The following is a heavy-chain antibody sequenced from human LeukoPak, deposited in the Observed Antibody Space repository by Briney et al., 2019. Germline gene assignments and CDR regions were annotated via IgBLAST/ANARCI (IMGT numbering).Heavy chain of an antibody. CDR3: AKDLGALTGYRSYPRVALFDY. D-gene: IGHD3-9*01. CDR1: GFTFSSYA. J-gene: IGHJ4*02. CDR2: IRGSGGST. V-gene: IGHV3-23*01. Sequence: GGSLRLSCAASGFTFSSYAMSWVRQAPGKGLEWVSAIRGSGGSTYYADSVKGRFTISRDNSKNTLYLQMNSLRAEDTAVYYCAKDLGALTGYRSYPRVALFDYWGQGTLVTVSS.